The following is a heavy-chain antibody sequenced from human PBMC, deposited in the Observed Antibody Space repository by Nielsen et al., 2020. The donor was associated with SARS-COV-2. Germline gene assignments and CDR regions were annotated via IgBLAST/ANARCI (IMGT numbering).Heavy chain of an antibody. Sequence: GESLKISCAASGFTFSSYAMHWVRQAPGKGLEWVAVISYDGSNKYYADSVKDRFTISRDNSKNTLYLQMNSLRAEDTAVYYCARGGITIFGVVIEGSLDYWGQGTLVTVSS. CDR1: GFTFSSYA. D-gene: IGHD3-3*01. CDR2: ISYDGSNK. J-gene: IGHJ4*02. V-gene: IGHV3-30-3*01. CDR3: ARGGITIFGVVIEGSLDY.